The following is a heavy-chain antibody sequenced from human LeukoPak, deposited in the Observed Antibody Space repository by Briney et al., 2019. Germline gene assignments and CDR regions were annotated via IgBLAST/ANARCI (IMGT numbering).Heavy chain of an antibody. CDR2: INHSGST. V-gene: IGHV4-39*07. D-gene: IGHD1/OR15-1a*01. CDR3: ARVRGNNLFYYYYYGMDV. J-gene: IGHJ6*02. Sequence: PSETLSLTCTVSGGSISSSSYYWGWIRQPPGKGLEWIGEINHSGSTNYNPSLKSRVTISVDTSKNQFSLKLSSVTAADTAVYYCARVRGNNLFYYYYYGMDVWGQGTTVTVSS. CDR1: GGSISSSSYY.